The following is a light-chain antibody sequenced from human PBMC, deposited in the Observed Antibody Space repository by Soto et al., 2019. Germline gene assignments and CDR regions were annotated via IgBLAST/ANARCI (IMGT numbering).Light chain of an antibody. CDR2: DAS. Sequence: ETVLTQSPATLSLSPGERATLSCRASQSVNRYLVWYQQKPGQAPRLLIYDASNRATGIPARFSGSGSGTDFILTISSLEPEDFAVYYCQQRTNWPPTFGQGTKVEIK. CDR3: QQRTNWPPT. J-gene: IGKJ1*01. CDR1: QSVNRY. V-gene: IGKV3-11*01.